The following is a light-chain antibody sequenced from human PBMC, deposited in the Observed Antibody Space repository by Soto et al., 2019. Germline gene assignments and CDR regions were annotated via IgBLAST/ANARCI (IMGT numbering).Light chain of an antibody. CDR1: SSNIGSNY. J-gene: IGLJ1*01. CDR2: RNN. CDR3: AAWDDSLSGFYV. Sequence: LLAPPPSAAGTPGERGTLSCSGSSSNIGSNYVYWYQQLPGTAPNLLIYRNNQRPSGVPDRFSGSKSGTSASLAISGLRSEDEADYYCAAWDDSLSGFYVFGTGTKVTVL. V-gene: IGLV1-47*01.